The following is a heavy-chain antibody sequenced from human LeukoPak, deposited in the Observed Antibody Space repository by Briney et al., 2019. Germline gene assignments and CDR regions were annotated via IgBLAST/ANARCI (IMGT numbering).Heavy chain of an antibody. Sequence: SETLSLICAVSGYSISSGYYWGWIRQPPGKGLEWIGSIYHSGSTYYNPSLKSRVTISVDTSKNQFSLKLSSVTAADTAVYYCARSVAKTLGYCSSTSCYGLHAFDIWGQGTMVTVSS. CDR2: IYHSGST. V-gene: IGHV4-38-2*01. CDR1: GYSISSGYY. D-gene: IGHD2-2*01. CDR3: ARSVAKTLGYCSSTSCYGLHAFDI. J-gene: IGHJ3*02.